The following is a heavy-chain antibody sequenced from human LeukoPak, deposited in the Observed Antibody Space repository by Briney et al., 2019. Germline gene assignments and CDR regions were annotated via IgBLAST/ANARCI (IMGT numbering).Heavy chain of an antibody. CDR3: APFSPTAPGIRYFDWLLLGPYYYYGMDV. Sequence: ASVKVSCRVSGYTLTELSMHWVRQAPGKGLEWMGGFDPEDGETIYAQKFQGRVTLTEDTSTDTAYMELSSLRSEDTAVYYCAPFSPTAPGIRYFDWLLLGPYYYYGMDVWGQGTTVTVSS. CDR1: GYTLTELS. D-gene: IGHD3-9*01. J-gene: IGHJ6*02. V-gene: IGHV1-24*01. CDR2: FDPEDGET.